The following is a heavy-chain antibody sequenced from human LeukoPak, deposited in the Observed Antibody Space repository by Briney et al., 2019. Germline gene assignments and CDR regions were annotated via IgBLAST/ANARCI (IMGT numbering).Heavy chain of an antibody. CDR2: ISGSGTDT. J-gene: IGHJ2*01. CDR3: ATTLTPYWYFDL. CDR1: GFSSYS. V-gene: IGHV3-23*01. Sequence: GGSLRLSCAASGFSSYSLNWVRQAPGKGLEWVSSISGSGTDTYYADSGKGRFTISRDNSKNTLYLQMNSLRAEDTAIYYCATTLTPYWYFDLWGRGTLVTVSS.